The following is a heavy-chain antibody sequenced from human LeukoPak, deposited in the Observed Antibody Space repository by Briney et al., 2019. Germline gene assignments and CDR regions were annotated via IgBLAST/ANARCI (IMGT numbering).Heavy chain of an antibody. Sequence: GGSLRLSCAASGFTFSSYWMRWVRHAPGKGLGWVSRINSDGSNTIYAALVNGRFTTSRDNAKNTLDLQMNSLRAEDTAVYYCARGNANWFDPWGLGTLVTVSS. D-gene: IGHD1-1*01. J-gene: IGHJ5*02. CDR1: GFTFSSYW. CDR2: INSDGSNT. CDR3: ARGNANWFDP. V-gene: IGHV3-74*01.